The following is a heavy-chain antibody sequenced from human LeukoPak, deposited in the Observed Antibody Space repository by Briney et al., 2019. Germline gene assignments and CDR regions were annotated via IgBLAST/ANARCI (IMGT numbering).Heavy chain of an antibody. CDR3: ARESTRYSSSWYYRPPVDY. CDR2: IWYDGSNK. V-gene: IGHV3-33*01. D-gene: IGHD6-13*01. Sequence: QPGGSLRLSCAASGFTFSIYGMRWVRQAPGKGREWVAVIWYDGSNKYYADSVKGRFTISRDNSKNTLYLQMNSLRAEDTAVYYCARESTRYSSSWYYRPPVDYWGQGTLVTVSS. J-gene: IGHJ4*02. CDR1: GFTFSIYG.